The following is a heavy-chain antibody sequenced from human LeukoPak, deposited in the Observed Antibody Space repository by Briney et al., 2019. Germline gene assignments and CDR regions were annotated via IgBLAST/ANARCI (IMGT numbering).Heavy chain of an antibody. D-gene: IGHD3-22*01. CDR3: AREGGFHYDSSGDAFDI. J-gene: IGHJ3*02. Sequence: GGSLRLSCAASGFTFRRYTMTWVRQAPGGGLGWVSPFSRNSAYIYYADSLRGRLTISRDNAKNSLYLQVDSLGADDTAVYYCAREGGFHYDSSGDAFDIWGQGTMVTVSS. CDR1: GFTFRRYT. V-gene: IGHV3-21*01. CDR2: FSRNSAYI.